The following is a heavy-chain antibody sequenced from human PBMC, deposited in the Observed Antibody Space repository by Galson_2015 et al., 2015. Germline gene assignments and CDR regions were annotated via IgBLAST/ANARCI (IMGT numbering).Heavy chain of an antibody. V-gene: IGHV3-48*02. J-gene: IGHJ2*01. D-gene: IGHD6-25*01. CDR1: GFTFSDYS. Sequence: SLRLSCAASGFTFSDYSMKWVRQPPGKGLEWLSYITSSGTIYYADSVKGRFTISRDNAKNSLYLQMNSLRDEDTAVYYCARDALRYSSGWYFDLSGRGTRVTVSS. CDR2: ITSSGTI. CDR3: ARDALRYSSGWYFDL.